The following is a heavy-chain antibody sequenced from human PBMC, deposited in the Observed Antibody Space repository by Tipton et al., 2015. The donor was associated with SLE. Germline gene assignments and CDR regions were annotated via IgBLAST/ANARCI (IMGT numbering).Heavy chain of an antibody. CDR2: IYYSGST. V-gene: IGHV4-39*07. J-gene: IGHJ6*03. CDR1: GGSISSSSYY. Sequence: GLVKPSETLSLTCTVSGGSISSSSYYWGWIRQPPGKGLEWIGSIYYSGSTYYNPSLKSRVTISVDTSKNQFSLKLSSVTAADTAVYYCARGRSSSPPYYYYYMDVWGKGTTVTVSS. D-gene: IGHD6-13*01. CDR3: ARGRSSSPPYYYYYMDV.